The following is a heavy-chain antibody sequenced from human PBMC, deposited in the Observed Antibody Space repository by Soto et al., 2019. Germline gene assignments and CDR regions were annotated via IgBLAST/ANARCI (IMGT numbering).Heavy chain of an antibody. D-gene: IGHD3-16*01. CDR3: ARPMGRRPHYYYYGMDV. CDR1: GYSFTSYW. Sequence: GESLKISCKGSGYSFTSYWISWVRQMPGKGLEWMGRIDPSDSYTNYSPSFQDHVTISADKSISTAYLQWSSLKASDTAMYYCARPMGRRPHYYYYGMDVWGQGTTVTVSS. CDR2: IDPSDSYT. V-gene: IGHV5-10-1*01. J-gene: IGHJ6*02.